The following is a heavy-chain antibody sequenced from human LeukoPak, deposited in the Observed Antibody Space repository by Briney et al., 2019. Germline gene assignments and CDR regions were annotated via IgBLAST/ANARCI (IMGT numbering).Heavy chain of an antibody. J-gene: IGHJ4*02. D-gene: IGHD2-2*01. V-gene: IGHV3-23*01. Sequence: GGSLRLSCAASGFTFSSHALSWVRQAPGKGLEWVSSLSGSGYNTYYADSVKGRFTISRDNSKNTVYLQMNSLRAEDTAVYYCAKDPYGTRYFDSGGQGPLVTVSS. CDR1: GFTFSSHA. CDR3: AKDPYGTRYFDS. CDR2: LSGSGYNT.